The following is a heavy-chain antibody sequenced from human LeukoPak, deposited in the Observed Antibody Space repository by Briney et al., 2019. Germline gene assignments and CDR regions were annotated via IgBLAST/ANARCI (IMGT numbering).Heavy chain of an antibody. J-gene: IGHJ6*03. V-gene: IGHV1-24*01. CDR3: ATDKPHTRGYYMDV. D-gene: IGHD1-26*01. CDR1: GYSLTELH. Sequence: EASVKVSCKVSGYSLTELHMHWVRQTPGKGLEWMGGFDPEDAETDYAQKFQGRVTMTEDTSTDTAYMELSSLRSEDTAVYYCATDKPHTRGYYMDVWGNGTTVIVSS. CDR2: FDPEDAET.